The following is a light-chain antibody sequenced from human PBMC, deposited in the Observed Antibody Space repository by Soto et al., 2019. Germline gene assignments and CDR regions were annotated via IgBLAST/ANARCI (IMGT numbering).Light chain of an antibody. CDR2: DAS. V-gene: IGKV3-11*01. CDR3: QQRIKSPLT. J-gene: IGKJ4*01. Sequence: EILLTQSPATLSFSPGERATLSCRASQSVSSYLALYQQKPGQAPRLLIYDASNRATGIPGRFSGSGSGTDFTLTISSLEPEDFAVYYCQQRIKSPLTFGGGTKLQIK. CDR1: QSVSSY.